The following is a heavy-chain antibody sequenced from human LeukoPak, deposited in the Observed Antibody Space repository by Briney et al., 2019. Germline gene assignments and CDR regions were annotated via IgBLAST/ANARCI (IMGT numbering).Heavy chain of an antibody. CDR1: GYTFTSYD. CDR3: ARGQSSDGYGSGPDFDY. J-gene: IGHJ4*02. Sequence: ASVKVSCKASGYTFTSYDINWVRQATGQGLEWMGWMNPNSGNTGYAQKFQGRVTMTRNTSISTAYVELSSLRSEDTAVYYCARGQSSDGYGSGPDFDYWGQGTLVTVSS. D-gene: IGHD3-10*01. CDR2: MNPNSGNT. V-gene: IGHV1-8*01.